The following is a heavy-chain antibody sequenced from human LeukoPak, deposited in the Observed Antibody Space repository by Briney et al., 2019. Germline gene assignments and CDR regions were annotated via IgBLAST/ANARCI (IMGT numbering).Heavy chain of an antibody. CDR1: GFTFSSYA. CDR2: ISGSGGST. J-gene: IGHJ4*02. V-gene: IGHV3-23*01. D-gene: IGHD2-15*01. Sequence: GGSLRLSCAASGFTFSSYAMSWVRQAPGKGLEGVSAISGSGGSTYYADSVKGRFTISRDNSKNTLYLQMNSLRAEDTAVYYCAHPGYCSGGSCYDYWGQGTLVTVSS. CDR3: AHPGYCSGGSCYDY.